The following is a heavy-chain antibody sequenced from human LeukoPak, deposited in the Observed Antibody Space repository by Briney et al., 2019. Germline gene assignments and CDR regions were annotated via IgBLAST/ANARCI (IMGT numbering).Heavy chain of an antibody. J-gene: IGHJ5*02. CDR1: GGTFSSYA. CDR3: ARVPHITMVRGVNNWFDP. CDR2: MNPNSGNT. Sequence: ASVKVSCKASGGTFSSYAISWVRQATGQGLEWMGWMNPNSGNTGYAQKFQGRVTMTRNNSISTAYMELSSLRSEDTAVYYCARVPHITMVRGVNNWFDPWGQGTLVTVSS. V-gene: IGHV1-8*02. D-gene: IGHD3-10*01.